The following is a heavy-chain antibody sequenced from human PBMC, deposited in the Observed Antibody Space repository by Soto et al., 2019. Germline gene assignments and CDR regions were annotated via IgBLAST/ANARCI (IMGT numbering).Heavy chain of an antibody. V-gene: IGHV4-34*01. J-gene: IGHJ4*02. D-gene: IGHD1-26*01. CDR1: GGSFSGYY. CDR2: INHSGST. CDR3: ASANRWGFRFNDY. Sequence: SETLSLTCAVYGGSFSGYYWSWIRQPPGKGLEWIGEINHSGSTNYNPSLKSRVTISVDTSKNQFSLKLSSVTAADTAVYYCASANRWGFRFNDYWGQGTLVTVSS.